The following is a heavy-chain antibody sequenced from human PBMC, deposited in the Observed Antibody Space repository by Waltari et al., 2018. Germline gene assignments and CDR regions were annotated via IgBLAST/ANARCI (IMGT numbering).Heavy chain of an antibody. D-gene: IGHD1-20*01. CDR3: ARDIIGYGMDV. J-gene: IGHJ6*02. Sequence: QVQLVQSGAEVKKPGASVKVSCKASGYTFTSYYMHWGRQAPGQGLEWMGIINPSGGSTSYAQKFQGRVTMTRDTSTSTVYMELSSLRSEDTAVYYCARDIIGYGMDVWGQGTTVTVSS. V-gene: IGHV1-46*01. CDR2: INPSGGST. CDR1: GYTFTSYY.